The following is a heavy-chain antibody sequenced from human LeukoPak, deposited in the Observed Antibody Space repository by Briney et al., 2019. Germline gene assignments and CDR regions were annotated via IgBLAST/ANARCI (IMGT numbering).Heavy chain of an antibody. V-gene: IGHV4-59*01. Sequence: SEALSLTCTVSGGSISSYYWSWIRQPPGKGLEWIGYIYYSGSTNYNPSLKSRVTISVGTSKKQFSRKLSSVTAADTVVYYCARAGGYGSGSYGYWGQGPLVTVSS. CDR2: IYYSGST. J-gene: IGHJ4*02. CDR1: GGSISSYY. D-gene: IGHD3-10*01. CDR3: ARAGGYGSGSYGY.